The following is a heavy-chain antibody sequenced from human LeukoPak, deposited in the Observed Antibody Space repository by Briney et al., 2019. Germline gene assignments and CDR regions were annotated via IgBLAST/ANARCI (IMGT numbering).Heavy chain of an antibody. J-gene: IGHJ3*02. V-gene: IGHV4-59*01. CDR1: GGSISNSY. Sequence: PSETLSLTCTVSGGSISNSYWNWIRQSPGKGLEWIGYINYSGSTNYNPSLKSRVTISVDTSKKQFSLKLSSVTAADTAVYFCARDPLSTNDFDIWGQGTMVTASS. CDR2: INYSGST. D-gene: IGHD1-1*01. CDR3: ARDPLSTNDFDI.